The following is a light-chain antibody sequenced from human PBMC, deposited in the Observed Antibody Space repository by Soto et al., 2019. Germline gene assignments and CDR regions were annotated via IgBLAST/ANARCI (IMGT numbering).Light chain of an antibody. CDR3: QSYDSSLSGV. CDR2: GNS. V-gene: IGLV1-40*01. Sequence: QSVLTQPPSVSGAPGQRVTISCTGSSSNIGAGYDVHWYQQLPGTAPKLLIYGNSNRPSGVPDRFSGSKSGTSASLAITGXXXXXXXXYYCQSYDSSLSGVFGTGTKLTV. J-gene: IGLJ1*01. CDR1: SSNIGAGYD.